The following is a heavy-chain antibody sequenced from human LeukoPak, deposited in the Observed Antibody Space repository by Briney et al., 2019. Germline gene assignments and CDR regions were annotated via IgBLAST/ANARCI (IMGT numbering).Heavy chain of an antibody. Sequence: PGGSLRLSCAASGFTFSSYAMSWVRQAPGKGLEWVSAISGSGGSTYYADSVKGRFTISRDNSKNTLYLQMNSLRAEDTAVYYCAKDNGYYDFSVGDYFDYWGQGTLVTVSS. D-gene: IGHD3-3*01. CDR3: AKDNGYYDFSVGDYFDY. CDR2: ISGSGGST. CDR1: GFTFSSYA. J-gene: IGHJ4*02. V-gene: IGHV3-23*01.